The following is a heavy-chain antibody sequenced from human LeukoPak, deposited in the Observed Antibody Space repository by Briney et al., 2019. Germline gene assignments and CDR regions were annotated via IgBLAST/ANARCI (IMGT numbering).Heavy chain of an antibody. Sequence: PGGSLRLSCAASGFTFNSYGMSWVRQAPGKGLEWVSDTSLSGDNMFYADSVKGRFTISRDNAKNMVYLEMSSLRADDTAVYYCARDRGDVSRNHPLDYWGQGTLVTVSS. J-gene: IGHJ4*02. CDR1: GFTFNSYG. CDR3: ARDRGDVSRNHPLDY. CDR2: TSLSGDNM. V-gene: IGHV3-23*01. D-gene: IGHD1-14*01.